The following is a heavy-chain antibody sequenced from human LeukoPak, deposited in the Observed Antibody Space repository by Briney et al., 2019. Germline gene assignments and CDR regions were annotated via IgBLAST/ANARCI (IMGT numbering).Heavy chain of an antibody. D-gene: IGHD1-1*01. Sequence: GRSLRLSCAASGFSFEAYGMYWVRQAPGKGPEWVSGITWNSDDMAYADSVKGRFTISRDNAKNCLYLQMNSLTVEDTALYYCTRVTSWRTGFDYWGQGTLVTVSS. V-gene: IGHV3-9*01. CDR3: TRVTSWRTGFDY. CDR2: ITWNSDDM. J-gene: IGHJ4*02. CDR1: GFSFEAYG.